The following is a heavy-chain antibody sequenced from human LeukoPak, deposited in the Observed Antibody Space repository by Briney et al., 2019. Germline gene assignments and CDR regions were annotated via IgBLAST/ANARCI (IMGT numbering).Heavy chain of an antibody. CDR2: IYYSGST. D-gene: IGHD6-13*01. CDR3: ARGGIAAAGTMRRYFDY. Sequence: PSETLSLTCTVSGGSISSYYWSWIRQPPGKGLEWIGYIYYSGSTNYNPSLKSRVTISVDTSKNQFSLKLSSVTAADTAVYYCARGGIAAAGTMRRYFDYWGQGTLVTVSS. CDR1: GGSISSYY. V-gene: IGHV4-59*01. J-gene: IGHJ4*02.